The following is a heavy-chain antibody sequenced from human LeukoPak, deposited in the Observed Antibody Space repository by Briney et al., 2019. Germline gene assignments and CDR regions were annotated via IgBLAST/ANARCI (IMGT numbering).Heavy chain of an antibody. CDR3: AKNGRSGFSFDP. CDR2: IYTSGST. V-gene: IGHV4-61*02. J-gene: IGHJ5*02. CDR1: SDSISSGSYF. D-gene: IGHD3-3*01. Sequence: PSETLSLTCTVSSDSISSGSYFWSWIRQPAGKGLEWIGRIYTSGSTNYNPSLKSRVTISADTSKNQFSLMLNSVTAADTAVYYCAKNGRSGFSFDPWGQGTLVTVSS.